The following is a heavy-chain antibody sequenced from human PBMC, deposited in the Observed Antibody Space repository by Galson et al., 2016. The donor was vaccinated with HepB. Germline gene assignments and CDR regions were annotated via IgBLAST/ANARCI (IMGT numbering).Heavy chain of an antibody. V-gene: IGHV4-31*03. CDR3: ARYSSRASGYNEDAFDF. CDR1: GGSISSGDYY. CDR2: IYYSGST. J-gene: IGHJ3*01. D-gene: IGHD5-12*01. Sequence: TLSLTCTVSGGSISSGDYYWTWIRQHPGKGLEWIGYIYYSGSTYYNPSLKSRLTISIDPSKNQFSLKLKPVTAADTAVYYCARYSSRASGYNEDAFDFWGQGTLVTVSS.